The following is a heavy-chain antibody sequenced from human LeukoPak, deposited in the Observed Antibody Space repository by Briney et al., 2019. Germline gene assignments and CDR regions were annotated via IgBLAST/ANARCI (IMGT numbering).Heavy chain of an antibody. CDR2: VNRDGSET. CDR1: GFAMSIHG. Sequence: GGSLRLSCAASGFAMSIHGMTWVRQVRGRGPEWVANVNRDGSETYYLDSVKGRFTISKDNAKNSLYLQMNSLRAEDTALYHCARNNGMDVWGQGTTVIVSS. V-gene: IGHV3-7*03. J-gene: IGHJ6*02. CDR3: ARNNGMDV.